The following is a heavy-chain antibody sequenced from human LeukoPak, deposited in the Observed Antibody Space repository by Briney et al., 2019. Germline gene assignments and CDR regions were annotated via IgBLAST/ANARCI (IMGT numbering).Heavy chain of an antibody. CDR1: GGSISSYY. CDR3: ARAADY. V-gene: IGHV4-4*09. D-gene: IGHD2-15*01. Sequence: SETLSLTCTVSGGSISSYYWSWIRQPPGKGLEWIGFVYTSGSTNYNPSLKSRVTISVDTSKKQFSLKVSSVTAADTAVYYCARAADYWGQGTLVTVSS. CDR2: VYTSGST. J-gene: IGHJ4*02.